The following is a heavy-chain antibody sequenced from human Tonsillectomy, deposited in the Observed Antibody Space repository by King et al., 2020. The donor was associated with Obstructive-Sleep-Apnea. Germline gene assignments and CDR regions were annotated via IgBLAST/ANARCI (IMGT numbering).Heavy chain of an antibody. J-gene: IGHJ4*02. CDR1: GGSIRSYY. CDR3: ARNGYGSGFYYFDY. D-gene: IGHD6-19*01. CDR2: IYYIGST. Sequence: VQLQESGPGLVKPSETLSLTCTVSGGSIRSYYWSWIRQPPGKGLEWIGYIYYIGSTNYNPSLKSRVTISVDTSKTQFSLKLSSVTAADTAVFYCARNGYGSGFYYFDYWGQGTLVTVSS. V-gene: IGHV4-59*08.